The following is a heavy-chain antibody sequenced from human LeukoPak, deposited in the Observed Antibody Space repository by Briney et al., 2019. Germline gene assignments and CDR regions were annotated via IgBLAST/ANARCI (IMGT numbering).Heavy chain of an antibody. V-gene: IGHV3-30*02. Sequence: GGSLRLSCAASGFTFSSYDMHWVRQAPGKGLEWVAFIRYTGSDKYYTDSVKGRFTISRDNSKNTLSLQMNSLRAEDTAVYYCAKQGYCSSTSCHNSPYFDYWGQGTLVTVSS. J-gene: IGHJ4*02. CDR2: IRYTGSDK. CDR3: AKQGYCSSTSCHNSPYFDY. D-gene: IGHD2-2*02. CDR1: GFTFSSYD.